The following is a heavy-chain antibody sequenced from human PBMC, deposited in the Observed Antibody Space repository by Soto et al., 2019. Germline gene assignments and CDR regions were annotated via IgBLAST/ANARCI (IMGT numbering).Heavy chain of an antibody. CDR1: GFSLTTDGAA. CDR2: IYWDDDK. Sequence: QITLKESGPTLVKPTQTLTLTCTVSGFSLTTDGAAVGWIRQPPGRTLECLAFIYWDDDKRYSPSLKTRVTITKDTSKNQVVLTMTNMDPVDTGTYYCVQRQGVAAAVAFWGQGSLVTVSS. CDR3: VQRQGVAAAVAF. J-gene: IGHJ4*02. V-gene: IGHV2-5*02. D-gene: IGHD6-13*01.